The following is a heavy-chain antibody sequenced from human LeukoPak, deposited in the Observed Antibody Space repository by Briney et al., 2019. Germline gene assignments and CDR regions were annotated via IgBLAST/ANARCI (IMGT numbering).Heavy chain of an antibody. CDR2: IHSDGST. CDR1: GLTVSTNY. D-gene: IGHD3-22*01. CDR3: ARDLDYFDSSGSHRRRNYFDY. V-gene: IGHV3-53*01. Sequence: PGGSLRLPCAASGLTVSTNYMTWVRQAPGKGLEWVSIIHSDGSTYYADSVKGRFTISRDNYKNTLYLQMNSLRGEDTAMYYCARDLDYFDSSGSHRRRNYFDYWGQGTLVTVSS. J-gene: IGHJ4*02.